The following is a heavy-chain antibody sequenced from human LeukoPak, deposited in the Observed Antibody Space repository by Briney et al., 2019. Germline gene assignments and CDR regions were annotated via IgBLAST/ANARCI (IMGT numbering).Heavy chain of an antibody. D-gene: IGHD3-9*01. CDR3: AKDQSPPVLRYFDWPKRLDY. CDR2: ISWNSGSI. CDR1: GFTFDDYA. Sequence: PGGSLTLSCAASGFTFDDYAMHWVRQAPGKGLEWVSGISWNSGSIGYADSVKGRFTISRDNAKNSLYLQMNSLRAEDMALYYCAKDQSPPVLRYFDWPKRLDYWGQGTLVTVSS. J-gene: IGHJ4*02. V-gene: IGHV3-9*03.